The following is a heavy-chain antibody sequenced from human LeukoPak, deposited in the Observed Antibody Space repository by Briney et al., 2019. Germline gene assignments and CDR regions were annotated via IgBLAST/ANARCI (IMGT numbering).Heavy chain of an antibody. CDR1: GGTFSSYA. CDR3: ARDRGTIVVVIAAKAFDI. CDR2: IIPIFGTA. D-gene: IGHD2-15*01. Sequence: SVKASCKASGGTFSSYAISWVRQAPGQGLEWMGGIIPIFGTANYAQKFQGRVTITTDESTSTAYMELSSLRSEDTAVYYCARDRGTIVVVIAAKAFDIWGQGTMVTVSS. J-gene: IGHJ3*02. V-gene: IGHV1-69*05.